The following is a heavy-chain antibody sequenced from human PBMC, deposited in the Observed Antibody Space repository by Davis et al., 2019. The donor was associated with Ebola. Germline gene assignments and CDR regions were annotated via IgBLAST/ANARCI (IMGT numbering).Heavy chain of an antibody. CDR3: ARELRYGDGPN. CDR2: IKQDGSEK. V-gene: IGHV3-7*01. D-gene: IGHD4-17*01. CDR1: GFTVSTNL. J-gene: IGHJ4*02. Sequence: GGSLRLSCAVSGFTVSTNLMNWVPQSPGKGLELVANIKQDGSEKYYVDSVKGRFTNSIDNAKNSLYLQMNSLEAEDTAVYYSARELRYGDGPNWGQGTLVTVSS.